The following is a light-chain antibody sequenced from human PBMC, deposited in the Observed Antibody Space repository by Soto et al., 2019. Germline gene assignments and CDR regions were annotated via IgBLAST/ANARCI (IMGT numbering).Light chain of an antibody. Sequence: DIQMTQSTSSLSASVGDRVTITCRASQSISSYLSWYQQKPGEAPKLLIYAASSLQSGVPSRFSGSGSGTDFTLTISSLQPEDFASYYCQQSYSTPRTFGQGTKVDIK. J-gene: IGKJ2*01. CDR3: QQSYSTPRT. V-gene: IGKV1-39*01. CDR1: QSISSY. CDR2: AAS.